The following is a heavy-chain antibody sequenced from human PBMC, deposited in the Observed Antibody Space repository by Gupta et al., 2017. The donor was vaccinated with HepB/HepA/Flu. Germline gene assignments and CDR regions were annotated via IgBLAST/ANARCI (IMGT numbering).Heavy chain of an antibody. CDR3: ARGSLNDWGSVYYFDY. Sequence: EVQLVESGGGLVQPGGSLRLSCAASGFTFSSYSMNWVRHAPGKGLEWVSYISSSSSTIYYADSVKGRFTISRDNAKNSLYLQMNSPRDEDTAVYYCARGSLNDWGSVYYFDYWGQGTLVTVSS. CDR1: GFTFSSYS. V-gene: IGHV3-48*02. D-gene: IGHD7-27*01. J-gene: IGHJ4*02. CDR2: ISSSSSTI.